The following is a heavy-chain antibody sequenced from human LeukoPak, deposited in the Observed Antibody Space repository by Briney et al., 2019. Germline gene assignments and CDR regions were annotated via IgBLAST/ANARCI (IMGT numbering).Heavy chain of an antibody. D-gene: IGHD1-26*01. J-gene: IGHJ2*01. V-gene: IGHV1-18*04. Sequence: ASVKVSCKASGYTFTSYYMHWVRQAPGQGLEWMGWISAYNGNTNYAQKLQGRVTMTTDTSTSTAYMELRSLRSDDTAVYYCARDRPATENWYFDLWGRGTLVTVSS. CDR2: ISAYNGNT. CDR3: ARDRPATENWYFDL. CDR1: GYTFTSYY.